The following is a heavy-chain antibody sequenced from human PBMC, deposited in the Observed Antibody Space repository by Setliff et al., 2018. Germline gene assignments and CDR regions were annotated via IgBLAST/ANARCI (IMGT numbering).Heavy chain of an antibody. CDR1: GGSISSSSYQ. D-gene: IGHD3-10*01. CDR3: ARHEFVGGYYGSVTYRHFDY. V-gene: IGHV4-39*01. J-gene: IGHJ4*02. CDR2: IYYSGTA. Sequence: SETLSLTCTVSGGSISSSSYQWGWVRQTPGKGLEWIGSIYYSGTAYYNPSRKSRVTISVDTSKNQFSLQVTSVTATDTAVYYCARHEFVGGYYGSVTYRHFDYWGQGILVTVSS.